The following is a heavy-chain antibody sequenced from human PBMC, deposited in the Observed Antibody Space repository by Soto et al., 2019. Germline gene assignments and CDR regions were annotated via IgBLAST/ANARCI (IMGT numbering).Heavy chain of an antibody. J-gene: IGHJ4*02. CDR3: ARKAPLVWGYSGYGVSGSYFDY. CDR2: IYYSGST. CDR1: GGSISSYY. D-gene: IGHD5-12*01. Sequence: SETLSLTCTVSGGSISSYYWSWIRQPPGKGLEWIGYIYYSGSTNYNPSLKSRVTISVDTSKNQFSLKLSSVTAADTAVYYCARKAPLVWGYSGYGVSGSYFDYWGQGTLVTVSS. V-gene: IGHV4-59*01.